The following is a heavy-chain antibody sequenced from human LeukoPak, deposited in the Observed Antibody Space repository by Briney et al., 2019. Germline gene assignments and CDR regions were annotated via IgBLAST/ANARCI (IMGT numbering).Heavy chain of an antibody. V-gene: IGHV1-18*01. Sequence: ASVKVSCKASGYTFSSYGISWVRQAPGQGLEWMGWISAYSGNKNYAQKLQGRVTMTTDTSTSTAYMELRSLRADDTAVYYCARTRFPVVVVTASVHYYGMDVWGQGTTVTVSS. CDR2: ISAYSGNK. CDR1: GYTFSSYG. D-gene: IGHD2-21*02. J-gene: IGHJ6*02. CDR3: ARTRFPVVVVTASVHYYGMDV.